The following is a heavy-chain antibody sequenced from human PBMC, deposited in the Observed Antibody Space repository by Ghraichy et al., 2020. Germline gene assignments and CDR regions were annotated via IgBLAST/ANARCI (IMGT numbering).Heavy chain of an antibody. CDR1: GFTFSSYG. D-gene: IGHD3-10*01. CDR2: ISYDGDRK. CDR3: AKDKHPELDNYFYYMDV. J-gene: IGHJ6*03. Sequence: GGSLRLSCAASGFTFSSYGIHWVRQAPGKGLEWLAVISYDGDRKYYADSVKGRFTISRDNSKNTLFLQMNSLRVEDTAVYHCAKDKHPELDNYFYYMDVWGQGTTVTVS. V-gene: IGHV3-30*18.